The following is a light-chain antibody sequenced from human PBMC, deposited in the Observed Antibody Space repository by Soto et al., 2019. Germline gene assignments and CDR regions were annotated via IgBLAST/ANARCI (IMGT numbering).Light chain of an antibody. J-gene: IGKJ3*01. CDR3: QQYGSSPFT. CDR2: GSS. V-gene: IGKV3-20*01. Sequence: EIVLTQSPGTLSLSPGERATLSCWASQSISSNYLAWYQQKPGQAPRLLISGSSIRATGIPKRFSGSASGTNFTLTISSLEPEDFAVFYCQQYGSSPFTFGRGTKVDFK. CDR1: QSISSNY.